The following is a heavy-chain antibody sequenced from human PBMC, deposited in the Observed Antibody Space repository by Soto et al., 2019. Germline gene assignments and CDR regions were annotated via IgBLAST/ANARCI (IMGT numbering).Heavy chain of an antibody. J-gene: IGHJ4*02. V-gene: IGHV6-1*01. CDR3: ARGEGITGTTVHYYFDY. D-gene: IGHD1-7*01. CDR2: TYYRSKWYN. CDR1: GDSVSSNSAA. Sequence: QVQLQQSGPGLVKPSQTLSLTCGISGDSVSSNSAAWNWIRQSPSRGLEWLGRTYYRSKWYNDYAVSVKSRITINPDTSKNQFSLQLNSVTPEDTAVYYCARGEGITGTTVHYYFDYWGQGTLVTVSS.